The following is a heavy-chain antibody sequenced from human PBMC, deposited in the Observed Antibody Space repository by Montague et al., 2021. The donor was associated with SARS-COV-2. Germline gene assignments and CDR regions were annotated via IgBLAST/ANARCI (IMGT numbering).Heavy chain of an antibody. V-gene: IGHV4-34*01. CDR3: ARAIVDVTMMVVVMTGVEHYFDF. CDR2: INHSGST. J-gene: IGHJ4*02. Sequence: SETLSLTCAVYGGSFSGYYWSWIRQPPGKGLEWIGDINHSGSTNYNPSLKSRVGISVDTSKNQFSLKLSSVTAAVTAVYYCARAIVDVTMMVVVMTGVEHYFDFWGQGTLVTVSS. CDR1: GGSFSGYY. D-gene: IGHD3-22*01.